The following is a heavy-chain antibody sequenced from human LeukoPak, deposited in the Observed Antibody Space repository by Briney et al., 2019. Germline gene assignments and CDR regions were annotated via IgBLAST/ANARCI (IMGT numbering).Heavy chain of an antibody. D-gene: IGHD3-10*01. CDR3: ARVKYGSGRPYYFDY. J-gene: IGHJ4*02. CDR1: GGSFSGYY. V-gene: IGHV4-34*01. Sequence: SETLSLTCAVYGGSFSGYYWSWIRQPPGKGLEWIGEINHSGGTNYNPSLKSRVTISVDTSKNQFSLKLSSVTAADTAVYYCARVKYGSGRPYYFDYWGQGTLVTVSS. CDR2: INHSGGT.